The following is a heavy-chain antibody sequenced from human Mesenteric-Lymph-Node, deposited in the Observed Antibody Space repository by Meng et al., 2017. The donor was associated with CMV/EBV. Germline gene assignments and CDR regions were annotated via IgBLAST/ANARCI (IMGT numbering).Heavy chain of an antibody. V-gene: IGHV1-69*05. CDR1: GYTFTSYG. J-gene: IGHJ6*02. D-gene: IGHD2-15*01. CDR3: ARDRGCSGGSCYHYDYAMDV. CDR2: IIPIFGTS. Sequence: SVKVSCKASGYTFTSYGISWVRQAPGQGLQWMGRIIPIFGTSNDAQKFQGRVMMTTDESTTTAYMELSSLRSEDTAVYYCARDRGCSGGSCYHYDYAMDVWGQGTTVTVSS.